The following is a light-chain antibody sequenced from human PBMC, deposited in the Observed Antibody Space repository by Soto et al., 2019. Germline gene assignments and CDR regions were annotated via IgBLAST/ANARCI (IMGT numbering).Light chain of an antibody. J-gene: IGLJ1*01. CDR1: SSDVGGYNY. V-gene: IGLV2-8*01. CDR3: SSYGGYNNVV. CDR2: EVN. Sequence: QSVLTQPPSASGSPGQSVTISCTGTSSDVGGYNYVSLFQQHPGKAPKLIIHEVNQRPSGVPDRFSGSKSGNTAALTVSGLQAEDEGTYYCSSYGGYNNVVFGTGTKVTVL.